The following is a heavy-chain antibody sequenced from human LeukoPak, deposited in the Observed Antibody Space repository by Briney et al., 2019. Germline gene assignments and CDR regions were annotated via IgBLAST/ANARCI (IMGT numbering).Heavy chain of an antibody. CDR3: ASSLWFGELLTSYYYGMDV. V-gene: IGHV3-30*04. CDR2: ISYDGSNK. CDR1: GFTFSSYA. J-gene: IGHJ6*02. D-gene: IGHD3-10*01. Sequence: PGGSLRLSCAASGFTFSSYAMHWVRQAPGKGLEWVAVISYDGSNKYYADSVKGRFTISRDNSKNTLYLQMNSLRSEDTAVYYCASSLWFGELLTSYYYGMDVWGQGTTVTVSS.